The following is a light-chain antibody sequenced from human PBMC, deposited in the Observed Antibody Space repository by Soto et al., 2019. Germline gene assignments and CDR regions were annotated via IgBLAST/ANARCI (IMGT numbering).Light chain of an antibody. V-gene: IGKV3-20*01. CDR3: QHYGDSPTLT. CDR1: QSLSTSY. J-gene: IGKJ5*01. CDR2: GAS. Sequence: EVVLTQSPDTLSLSPGERVTLSCRASQSLSTSYLAWYQQKAAQPPRLLIYGASNRASGIPDRFSGSGSGTDFTLTISRLEPEDFAVYYCQHYGDSPTLTFGPGTRLEIK.